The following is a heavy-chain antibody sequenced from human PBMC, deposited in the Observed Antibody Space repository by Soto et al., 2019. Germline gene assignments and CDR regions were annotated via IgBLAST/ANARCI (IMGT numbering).Heavy chain of an antibody. CDR2: MFYSGST. J-gene: IGHJ4*02. CDR3: ARDNGYGHFDS. Sequence: QVQLQESGPGLVKPSQTLSLTCTVSGASISSGRSYWSWIRQRPGKGLEWIGYMFYSGSTYYHPSLKSRVNISADTSKNQFSLRLTSVTPADTAVYYCARDNGYGHFDSWGQATLVTVSS. CDR1: GASISSGRSY. V-gene: IGHV4-31*03. D-gene: IGHD5-12*01.